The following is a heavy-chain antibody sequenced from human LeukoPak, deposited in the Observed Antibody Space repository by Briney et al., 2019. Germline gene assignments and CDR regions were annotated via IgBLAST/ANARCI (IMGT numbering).Heavy chain of an antibody. CDR3: ARGESPTIFGVVRLAREYYFDY. D-gene: IGHD3-3*01. J-gene: IGHJ4*02. CDR1: GYSLRSGYY. CDR2: SYHGVST. V-gene: IGHV4-38-2*02. Sequence: PAETLSLTCTVSGYSLRSGYYWGWIRPPPGEGVEGTEGSYHGVSTYYKPSLKGRVTISVDTSKNQFSLKLSSVTAADTAVYYCARGESPTIFGVVRLAREYYFDYGGQGTLVTVSS.